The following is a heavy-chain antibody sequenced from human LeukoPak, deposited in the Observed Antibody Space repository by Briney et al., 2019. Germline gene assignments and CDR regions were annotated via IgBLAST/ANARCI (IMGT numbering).Heavy chain of an antibody. D-gene: IGHD6-6*01. Sequence: SETLSLTCAVSGGSISSGGYSWSWIRQPPGKGLEWIGYIYHSGSTYYNPSLKSRATISVDRSKNQFSLKLSSVTAADTAVYYCARGYLGIAARRSWFDPWGQGTLVTVSS. CDR1: GGSISSGGYS. CDR2: IYHSGST. CDR3: ARGYLGIAARRSWFDP. J-gene: IGHJ5*02. V-gene: IGHV4-30-2*01.